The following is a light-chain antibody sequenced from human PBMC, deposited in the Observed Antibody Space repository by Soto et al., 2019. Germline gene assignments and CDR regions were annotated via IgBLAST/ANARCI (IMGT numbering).Light chain of an antibody. V-gene: IGKV3-20*01. J-gene: IGKJ5*01. CDR2: GAS. CDR3: QQYGSSPIT. Sequence: IVLTQSPATLSVSPWERATLSCRASQSVSSDLAWYHQKPGQAPRLLIYGASSRATGIPDRFSGSGSGTDFTLTISRLEPEDFAVYYCQQYGSSPITFGQGTRLEIK. CDR1: QSVSSD.